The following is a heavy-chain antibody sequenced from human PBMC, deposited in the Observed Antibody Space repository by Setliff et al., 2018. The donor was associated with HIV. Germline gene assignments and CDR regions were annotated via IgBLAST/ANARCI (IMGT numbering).Heavy chain of an antibody. CDR2: IIPIFGTA. V-gene: IGHV1-69*13. Sequence: SVKVSCKASGGSFSSFTISWVRQAPGQGLEWMGGIIPIFGTANYAQRFQGRVTFTADESTSTVYMELSSLRSEDTAMYYCARDAGYSGYAWNYWGQGTLVTVSS. D-gene: IGHD5-12*01. CDR3: ARDAGYSGYAWNY. J-gene: IGHJ4*02. CDR1: GGSFSSFT.